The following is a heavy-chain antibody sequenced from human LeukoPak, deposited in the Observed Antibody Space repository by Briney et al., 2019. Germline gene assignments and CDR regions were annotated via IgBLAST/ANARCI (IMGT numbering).Heavy chain of an antibody. V-gene: IGHV1-2*06. Sequence: ASVKVSCKASGYIFTDYYMHWVRQAPGQELGWMGRINPNSGGTNYAQKFQGRVTMTRDTSINIDYMELSSLRSDDTAVYYCARDLNGGNSAWGQGTLVTVSS. J-gene: IGHJ5*02. CDR2: INPNSGGT. CDR3: ARDLNGGNSA. CDR1: GYIFTDYY. D-gene: IGHD4-23*01.